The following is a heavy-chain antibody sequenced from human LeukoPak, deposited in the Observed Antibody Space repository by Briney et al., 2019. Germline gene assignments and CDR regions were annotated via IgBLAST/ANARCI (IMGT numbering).Heavy chain of an antibody. CDR2: ISGSGGST. D-gene: IGHD3-16*02. V-gene: IGHV3-23*01. CDR3: AKDEPDYVWGSYRSGLFDY. CDR1: GFTFSSYG. Sequence: GGSLRLSCAASGFTFSSYGMSWVRQAPGKGLEWVSAISGSGGSTYYADSVKGRFTISRDNSKNTLYLQMNSLRAEDTAVYYCAKDEPDYVWGSYRSGLFDYWGQGTLVTVSS. J-gene: IGHJ4*02.